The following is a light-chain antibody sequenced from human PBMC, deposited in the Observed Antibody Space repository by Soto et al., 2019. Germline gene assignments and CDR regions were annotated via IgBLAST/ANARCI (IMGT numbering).Light chain of an antibody. J-gene: IGKJ3*01. CDR2: DAS. CDR1: QSVSSSY. Sequence: EILLTQSPATLSLSPGERDTLSCRASQSVSSSYLAWYQQKPDQAPSLLIYDASNRATGIPARFSVSGSGTDFTLTISSLEPEDFAVYYCQQRSNWPPLFTFGPGTKVDIK. V-gene: IGKV3-11*01. CDR3: QQRSNWPPLFT.